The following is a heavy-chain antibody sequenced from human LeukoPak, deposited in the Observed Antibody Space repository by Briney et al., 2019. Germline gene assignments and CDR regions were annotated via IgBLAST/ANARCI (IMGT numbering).Heavy chain of an antibody. Sequence: PGGSLRLSCAASGFTFSSYGMNWVRQAPGKGLEWVAVISYDGSNKYYADSVKGRFTISRDNSKNTLYLQMNSLRAEDTAVYYCAAGGAQTEYCSSTSCYRPLYYYYGMDVWGQGTTVTVSS. V-gene: IGHV3-30*03. CDR2: ISYDGSNK. CDR3: AAGGAQTEYCSSTSCYRPLYYYYGMDV. J-gene: IGHJ6*02. D-gene: IGHD2-2*02. CDR1: GFTFSSYG.